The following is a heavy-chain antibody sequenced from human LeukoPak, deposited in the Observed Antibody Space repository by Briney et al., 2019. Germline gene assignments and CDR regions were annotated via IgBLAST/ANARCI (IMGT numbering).Heavy chain of an antibody. V-gene: IGHV4-34*01. Sequence: PGGSLRLSCAASGFTFNTYWMHWVRQSPGKGLEWIGELNVGGITNKNPSLESRITISVDTSKNEFSLKLTSVTAADTAMYFCARLCMSGGASTGSFDSWGQGTLVTVSS. CDR3: ARLCMSGGASTGSFDS. CDR2: LNVGGIT. CDR1: GFTFNTYW. D-gene: IGHD3-3*01. J-gene: IGHJ4*02.